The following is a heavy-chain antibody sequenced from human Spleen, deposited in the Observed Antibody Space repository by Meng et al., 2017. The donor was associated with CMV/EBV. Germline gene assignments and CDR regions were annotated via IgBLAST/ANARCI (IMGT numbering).Heavy chain of an antibody. V-gene: IGHV1-2*02. J-gene: IGHJ4*02. D-gene: IGHD2-8*01. CDR1: RYTFTGYY. CDR2: INPNNGDT. Sequence: RYTFTGYYMHWLRPARGQGLEWMGRINPNNGDTNYAQKFQGRVTMTRDMSIKTAYMDLSRLRSDDTAVYYCARVMMIGVSPRPYDIWGQGTLVTVSS. CDR3: ARVMMIGVSPRPYDI.